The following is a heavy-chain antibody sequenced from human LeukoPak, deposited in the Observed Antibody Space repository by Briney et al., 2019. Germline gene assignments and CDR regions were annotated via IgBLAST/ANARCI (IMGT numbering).Heavy chain of an antibody. V-gene: IGHV1-69*01. CDR2: ILPIFGKA. CDR1: GGTFSRYA. Sequence: AVKVSGKASGGTFSRYAIRWVRQAPGQEFECMRGILPIFGKANYAQKFQGRVTITADESTSTAYMELSSLRSEDTAVYYCARDRYSGYDSLGYWGQGTLVTVSS. J-gene: IGHJ4*02. CDR3: ARDRYSGYDSLGY. D-gene: IGHD5-12*01.